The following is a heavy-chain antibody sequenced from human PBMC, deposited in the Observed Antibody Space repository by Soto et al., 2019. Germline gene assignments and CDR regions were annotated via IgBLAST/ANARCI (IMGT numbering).Heavy chain of an antibody. CDR2: IYYSGGT. CDR1: GGSIRSYY. D-gene: IGHD3-16*01. V-gene: IGHV4-59*01. Sequence: AETLSLACTASGGSIRSYYWSWIRQPPGKGREWIGYIYYSGGTNYNPSLKSRVTISVDTSKNKFSLSLSSLTAAETAVYYCARDTRYVVQEYWGRGTLVNDSS. CDR3: ARDTRYVVQEY. J-gene: IGHJ4*01.